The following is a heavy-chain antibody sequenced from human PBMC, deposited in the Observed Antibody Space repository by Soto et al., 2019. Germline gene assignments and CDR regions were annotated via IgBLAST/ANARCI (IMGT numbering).Heavy chain of an antibody. V-gene: IGHV3-30*18. D-gene: IGHD7-27*01. CDR2: ISYDGSNK. J-gene: IGHJ3*02. Sequence: QVQLVESGGGVVQPGRSLRLSCAASGFTFSSYGMHWVRQAPGKGLEWVALISYDGSNKYYADSVKGRFTISRDNSKNTLYLQMNSLRTEDTAVYYCAKDLGHGGRGAFEIRCPGTMVTVSS. CDR3: AKDLGHGGRGAFEI. CDR1: GFTFSSYG.